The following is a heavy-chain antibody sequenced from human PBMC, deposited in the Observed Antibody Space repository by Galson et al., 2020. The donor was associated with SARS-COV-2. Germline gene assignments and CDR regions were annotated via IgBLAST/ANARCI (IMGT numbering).Heavy chain of an antibody. CDR3: ARSPTQYCTTTRCSFGLDV. V-gene: IGHV1-46*01. CDR2: INPNGGST. J-gene: IGHJ6*04. CDR1: GYTFVNYY. Sequence: ASVKVSCKVSGYTFVNYYIHWVRQAPGQGLEWMGIINPNGGSTSYAQKFQGRVTMTWDTSTSTVYMELNSVTYEDTALYYCARSPTQYCTTTRCSFGLDVWGKGNTVTVSS. D-gene: IGHD2-2*01.